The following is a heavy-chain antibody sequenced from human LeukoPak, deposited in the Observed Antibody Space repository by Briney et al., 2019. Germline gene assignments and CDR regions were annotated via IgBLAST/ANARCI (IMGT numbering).Heavy chain of an antibody. CDR1: GYTFTSYG. D-gene: IGHD3-22*01. Sequence: GASVKVSCKASGYTFTSYGISWVRQAPGQGLEWMGWISAYNGNTNYAQKLQGRVTMTTDTSTSTAYMELRSLRSDDTAVYYCARIKGGITMIVVPHAFDIWGQGTMVTVSS. CDR3: ARIKGGITMIVVPHAFDI. CDR2: ISAYNGNT. J-gene: IGHJ3*02. V-gene: IGHV1-18*01.